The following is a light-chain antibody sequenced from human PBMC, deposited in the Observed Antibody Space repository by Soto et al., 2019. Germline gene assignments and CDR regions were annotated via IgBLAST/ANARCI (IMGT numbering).Light chain of an antibody. J-gene: IGLJ1*01. Sequence: QSVMTQPPSASGTPGQSVTISCSGSSSNIGGNAVNWYQQLPGTAPKLLIYRNVQRLSRVSNRFSGSKSGNTASLTISGLQAEDEADYYCSSYTLDSALYVFGTGTKLTVL. V-gene: IGLV1-44*01. CDR3: SSYTLDSALYV. CDR2: RNV. CDR1: SSNIGGNA.